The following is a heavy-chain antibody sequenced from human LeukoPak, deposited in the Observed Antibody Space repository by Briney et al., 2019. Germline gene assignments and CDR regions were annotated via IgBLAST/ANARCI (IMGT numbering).Heavy chain of an antibody. D-gene: IGHD6-6*01. J-gene: IGHJ4*02. CDR2: INWNGDST. CDR3: AREYSSSRAFDY. CDR1: GFTFDDYG. V-gene: IGHV3-20*04. Sequence: GGSLRLSCAASGFTFDDYGMSWVRQAPGKGLEWVSGINWNGDSTGYADSVKGRFTISRDNAKNSLYLQMNSLRAEDTAVYYCAREYSSSRAFDYWGQGTLVTVSS.